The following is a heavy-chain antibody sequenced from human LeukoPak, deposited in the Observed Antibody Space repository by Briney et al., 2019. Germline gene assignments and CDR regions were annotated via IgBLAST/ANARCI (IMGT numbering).Heavy chain of an antibody. CDR1: GGSFSGYY. CDR3: ARGGYSGSGSLVP. J-gene: IGHJ5*02. Sequence: SETLSLTCAVYGGSFSGYYWSWIRQPPGKGLEWIGEINHSGSTNYNPSLKSRVTISVDTSKNQFSLKLSSVTAADTAVYYCARGGYSGSGSLVPWGQGTLVTVS. D-gene: IGHD3-10*01. CDR2: INHSGST. V-gene: IGHV4-34*01.